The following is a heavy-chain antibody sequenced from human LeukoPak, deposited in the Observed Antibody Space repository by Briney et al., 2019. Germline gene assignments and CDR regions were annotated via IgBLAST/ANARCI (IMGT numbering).Heavy chain of an antibody. Sequence: SETLSLTCTVSGGSISSYYWSWIRQPPGKGLEWIGYIYYSGSTNYNPSLKSRVTISVDTSKNQFSLKLSSVTAADTAVYYCARAEDSYYYDSSGYSISYWGQGTLVTVSS. CDR2: IYYSGST. V-gene: IGHV4-59*01. J-gene: IGHJ4*02. CDR3: ARAEDSYYYDSSGYSISY. CDR1: GGSISSYY. D-gene: IGHD3-22*01.